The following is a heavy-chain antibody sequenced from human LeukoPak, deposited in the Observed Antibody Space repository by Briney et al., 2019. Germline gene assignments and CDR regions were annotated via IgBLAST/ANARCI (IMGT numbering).Heavy chain of an antibody. CDR2: IYPGDSDT. CDR1: GYSFSNSW. D-gene: IGHD5-18*01. V-gene: IGHV5-51*01. J-gene: IGHJ3*02. Sequence: GESLKISCKGSGYSFSNSWIGWVRQMPGKGLEWMGIIYPGDSDTRYSPSFQGQVTISADKSISTAYLQWSSLKASDTAMYYCARHIGFGYSYGYAFDIWGQGTMVTVSS. CDR3: ARHIGFGYSYGYAFDI.